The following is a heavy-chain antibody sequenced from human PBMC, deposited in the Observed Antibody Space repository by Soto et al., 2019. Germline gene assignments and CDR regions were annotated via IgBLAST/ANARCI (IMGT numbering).Heavy chain of an antibody. J-gene: IGHJ6*02. CDR3: ARENGHPGHNYAMDV. CDR2: ISFNGDVT. CDR1: GFSFSAYY. V-gene: IGHV3-11*01. Sequence: GGSLRLACAASGFSFSAYYMGWLRQAPGKGLEWVSYISFNGDVTRYSDSVEGRFTVSRDNAKKSLYLQMNSLRVEDTAVYYCARENGHPGHNYAMDVWGQGTTVTVSS. D-gene: IGHD2-8*01.